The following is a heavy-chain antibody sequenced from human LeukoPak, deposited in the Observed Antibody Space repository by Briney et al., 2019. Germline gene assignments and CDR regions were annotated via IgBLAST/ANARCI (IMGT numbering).Heavy chain of an antibody. CDR2: IYSPGTT. Sequence: SETLSLTCTVSRGSISGYFWSWIRQPPAKGPDWIGYIYSPGTTNYSPSLRSRVTIDTPKNQLSLTLRFVTATDTAVYHCARHNPPPTGFCSGTSCFMSGSQYFYMDVWGKGTSVTVS. CDR3: ARHNPPPTGFCSGTSCFMSGSQYFYMDV. D-gene: IGHD2-2*01. CDR1: RGSISGYF. J-gene: IGHJ6*03. V-gene: IGHV4-4*09.